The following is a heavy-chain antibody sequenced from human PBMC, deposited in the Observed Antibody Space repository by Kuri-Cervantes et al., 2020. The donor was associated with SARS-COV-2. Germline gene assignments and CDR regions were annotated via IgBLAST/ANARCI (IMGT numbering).Heavy chain of an antibody. D-gene: IGHD3-22*01. J-gene: IGHJ4*02. CDR1: GYTFTNYY. Sequence: ASVKVSCKASGYTFTNYYIHWVRQAPGQGLEWMGWMNPNSGNTGYAQKFQGRVTMTRNTSISTAYMELSSLRSEDTAVYYCARGGLIGYYDSSGYSVDYWGQGTLVTVSS. CDR2: MNPNSGNT. V-gene: IGHV1-8*02. CDR3: ARGGLIGYYDSSGYSVDY.